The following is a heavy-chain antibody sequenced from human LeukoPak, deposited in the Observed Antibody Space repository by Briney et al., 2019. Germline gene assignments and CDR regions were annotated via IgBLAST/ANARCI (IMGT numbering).Heavy chain of an antibody. CDR3: ARVGGWYYNY. J-gene: IGHJ4*02. CDR1: GGSFSGYY. V-gene: IGHV4-34*01. CDR2: INHSGST. Sequence: PSETLSLTCAVYGGSFSGYYWSWIRQPPGKGLEWIGEINHSGSTNYNLSLKSRVTISVDTPKNQFSLKLSSVTAADTAVYYCARVGGWYYNYWGQGTLVTVSS. D-gene: IGHD6-19*01.